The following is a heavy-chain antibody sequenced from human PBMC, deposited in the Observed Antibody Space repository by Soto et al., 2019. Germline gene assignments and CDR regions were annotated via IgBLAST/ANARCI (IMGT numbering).Heavy chain of an antibody. D-gene: IGHD7-27*01. J-gene: IGHJ4*02. V-gene: IGHV1-3*01. CDR3: ARDTGDGNFDF. Sequence: ASVKVSCKASGYTFSSYAMHWVRQAPGQRLEWMGWINAGYGNTKSSQKFQDRVTISRDTSASTAYMELTSLRSEDTAVYYCARDTGDGNFDFWGQGTLVTVSP. CDR1: GYTFSSYA. CDR2: INAGYGNT.